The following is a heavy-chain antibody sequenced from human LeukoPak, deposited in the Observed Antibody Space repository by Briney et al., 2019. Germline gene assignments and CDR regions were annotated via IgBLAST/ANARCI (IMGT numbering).Heavy chain of an antibody. J-gene: IGHJ4*02. V-gene: IGHV4-38-2*01. CDR2: IYHSGST. Sequence: KASETLSLTCAVSGYSISSGYYWGWIRQPPGKGLEWIGSIYHSGSTYYNPSLKSRVTISVDTSKNQFSLKLSSVTAADTAVYYCARQTSGSYSQFDYWGQGTLVTVPS. CDR1: GYSISSGYY. CDR3: ARQTSGSYSQFDY. D-gene: IGHD1-26*01.